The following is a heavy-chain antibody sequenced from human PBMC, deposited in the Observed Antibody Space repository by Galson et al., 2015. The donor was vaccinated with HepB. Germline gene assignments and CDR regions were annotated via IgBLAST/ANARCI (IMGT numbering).Heavy chain of an antibody. CDR1: GGTFSSYA. Sequence: SVKVSCKASGGTFSSYAISWVRQAPGQGLEWMGEIIPIFGTANYAQKFQGRVTITADESTSTAYMELSSLRSEDTAVYYCARGPRDYSNYGAQDYWGQGTLVTVSS. CDR3: ARGPRDYSNYGAQDY. CDR2: IIPIFGTA. J-gene: IGHJ4*02. V-gene: IGHV1-69*13. D-gene: IGHD4-11*01.